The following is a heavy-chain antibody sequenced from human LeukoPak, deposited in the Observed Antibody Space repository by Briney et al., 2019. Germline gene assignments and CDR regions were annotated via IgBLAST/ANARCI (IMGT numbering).Heavy chain of an antibody. CDR3: ARDYYMGIVDQ. Sequence: GGSLRLSCEASGFTFSNHWMHWVRQAPGKGLVWVSVISKDGSTSIYADSVRGRLTVSRDNAKNTLYLQMNSLRVEDTSVYYCARDYYMGIVDQWGQGTRVTVSS. CDR2: ISKDGSTS. CDR1: GFTFSNHW. D-gene: IGHD3-22*01. V-gene: IGHV3-74*01. J-gene: IGHJ5*02.